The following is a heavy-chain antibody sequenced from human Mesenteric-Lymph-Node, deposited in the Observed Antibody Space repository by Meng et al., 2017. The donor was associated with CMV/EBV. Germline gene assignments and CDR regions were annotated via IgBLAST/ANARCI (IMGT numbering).Heavy chain of an antibody. D-gene: IGHD3-22*01. CDR1: YS. Sequence: YSLNWVRQAPGKGLEWVSVISSTSDYIHYADSVKGRFTISRDNAKNSLYLQMNSLRADDTAVYYCTRERSYYDSSGYYYAGGNWFDPWGQGTLVTVSS. V-gene: IGHV3-21*01. J-gene: IGHJ5*02. CDR3: TRERSYYDSSGYYYAGGNWFDP. CDR2: ISSTSDYI.